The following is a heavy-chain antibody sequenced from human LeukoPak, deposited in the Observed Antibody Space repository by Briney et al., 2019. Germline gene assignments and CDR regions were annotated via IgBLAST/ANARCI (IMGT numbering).Heavy chain of an antibody. CDR1: GGSISSSSYY. J-gene: IGHJ4*02. D-gene: IGHD6-13*01. Sequence: PSETLSLTCTVSGGSISSSSYYWGWIRQPPGKGLEWIGSIYYSGSTYYNPSLKSRVTISVDTSKNQFSLKLSSVTAADTAVYYCARRIAAAGSHPTYYFDYWGQGTLVTVSS. V-gene: IGHV4-39*01. CDR2: IYYSGST. CDR3: ARRIAAAGSHPTYYFDY.